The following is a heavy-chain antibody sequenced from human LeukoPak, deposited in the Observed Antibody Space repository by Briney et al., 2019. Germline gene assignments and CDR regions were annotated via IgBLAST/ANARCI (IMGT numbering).Heavy chain of an antibody. Sequence: SETLSLTCAVYGGSFSGYYWSWIRQPPGKGLEWIGEINHSGSTNYNPSLKSRVTISVDTSKNQFSLRLSSVTAADTAVYYCARLAYYGSGSFDYWGQGTLVTVSS. CDR2: INHSGST. V-gene: IGHV4-34*01. CDR1: GGSFSGYY. CDR3: ARLAYYGSGSFDY. D-gene: IGHD3-10*01. J-gene: IGHJ4*02.